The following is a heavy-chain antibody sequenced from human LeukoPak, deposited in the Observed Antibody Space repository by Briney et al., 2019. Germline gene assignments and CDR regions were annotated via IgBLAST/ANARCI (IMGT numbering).Heavy chain of an antibody. V-gene: IGHV3-23*01. CDR2: ISGSGGST. Sequence: GGSLRLSCGASGFTLTSYAMTSVRQAPGKGLEWVSAISGSGGSTYYADSVKGRFTISRDNSKNTLYLQMNSLRAEDTAVYYCAKETGRFSSGWEQAFDIWGQGTMVTVSS. D-gene: IGHD6-19*01. CDR1: GFTLTSYA. J-gene: IGHJ3*02. CDR3: AKETGRFSSGWEQAFDI.